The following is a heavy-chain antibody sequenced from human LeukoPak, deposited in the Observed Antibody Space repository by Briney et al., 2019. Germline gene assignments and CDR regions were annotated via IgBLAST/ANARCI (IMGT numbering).Heavy chain of an antibody. D-gene: IGHD2-2*02. V-gene: IGHV3-21*01. J-gene: IGHJ4*02. CDR1: GFTFSSYG. CDR2: ISSSSSYI. CDR3: ASLGGVPAAIAVDY. Sequence: GGSLRLSCAASGFTFSSYGMHWVRQAPGKGLEWVSSISSSSSYIYYADSVKGRFTISRDNAKNSLYLQMNSLRAEDTAVYYCASLGGVPAAIAVDYWGQGTLVTVSS.